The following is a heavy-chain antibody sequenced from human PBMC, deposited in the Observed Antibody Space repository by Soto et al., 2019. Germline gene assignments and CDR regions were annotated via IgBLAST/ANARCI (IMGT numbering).Heavy chain of an antibody. CDR3: ATWVAVVTTTRYFQN. D-gene: IGHD2-21*02. CDR1: GFTFSSYA. V-gene: IGHV3-23*01. Sequence: EVQLLESGGGLVQPGGSLRLSFAASGFTFSSYAMSWVRQAPGKGLEWVSIIAGSGVTTHYADSVKGRFTISRDTSKKTLYLEMNSLRAEDTAVYYCATWVAVVTTTRYFQNWGQGTLVTVSS. J-gene: IGHJ1*01. CDR2: IAGSGVTT.